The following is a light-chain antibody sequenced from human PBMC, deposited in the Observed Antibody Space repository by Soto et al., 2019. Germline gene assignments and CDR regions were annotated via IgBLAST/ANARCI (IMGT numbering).Light chain of an antibody. CDR2: DAS. Sequence: EVVLTQSPATLSLSPGERATLSCTASQSISTYLTWYQQKPGQAPRLLIYDASRRAPGIPARFSGSGSGTDFTLTISSLEPEDFAVYYCQQRRNWPPLTFGGGTKVEIK. CDR3: QQRRNWPPLT. CDR1: QSISTY. J-gene: IGKJ4*01. V-gene: IGKV3-11*01.